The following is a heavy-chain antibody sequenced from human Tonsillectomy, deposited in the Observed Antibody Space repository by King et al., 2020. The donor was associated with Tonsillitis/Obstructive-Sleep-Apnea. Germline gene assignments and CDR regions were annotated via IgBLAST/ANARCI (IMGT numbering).Heavy chain of an antibody. CDR1: GFTFGGYS. Sequence: VQLVESGGGLEQPGRSLRLSCEASGFTFGGYSMTWVRQAPGRGLEWVGLIRSKAYGGTTEYAASVKGRLTMSSDDSKSTAYLQMNSLKIEDTAVYYCTRTPYVWGSDRYYYGLDVWGQGATVTVSS. CDR3: TRTPYVWGSDRYYYGLDV. V-gene: IGHV3-49*04. J-gene: IGHJ6*02. D-gene: IGHD3-16*02. CDR2: IRSKAYGGTT.